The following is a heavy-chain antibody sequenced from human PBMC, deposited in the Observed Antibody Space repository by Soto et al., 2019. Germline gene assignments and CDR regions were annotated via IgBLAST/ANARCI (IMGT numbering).Heavy chain of an antibody. D-gene: IGHD2-2*01. J-gene: IGHJ4*02. CDR3: ARDRRYCSSTSRYSVGIDY. CDR2: IWYDGSNK. V-gene: IGHV3-33*01. CDR1: GFTFSSYG. Sequence: PGGSLRLSCAASGFTFSSYGMHWVRQAPGKGLEWVAVIWYDGSNKYYADSVKGRFTISRDNSKNTLYLQMNSLRAEDTAVYYCARDRRYCSSTSRYSVGIDYWGQGTLVTVSS.